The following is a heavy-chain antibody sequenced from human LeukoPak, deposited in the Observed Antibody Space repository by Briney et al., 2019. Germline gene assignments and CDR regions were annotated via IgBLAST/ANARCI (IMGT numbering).Heavy chain of an antibody. V-gene: IGHV1-2*02. D-gene: IGHD4-11*01. Sequence: ASVKVSCKASGYTFTDYYMHWVRQAPGQGLEWMGCINPNSGGTKSAQNFQGRVTMTRDTSIRTAYMELSSLRSDDTAIYYCAQGVLPVTSSDVQGDAFDIWGRGTMVTVSS. CDR1: GYTFTDYY. J-gene: IGHJ3*02. CDR3: AQGVLPVTSSDVQGDAFDI. CDR2: INPNSGGT.